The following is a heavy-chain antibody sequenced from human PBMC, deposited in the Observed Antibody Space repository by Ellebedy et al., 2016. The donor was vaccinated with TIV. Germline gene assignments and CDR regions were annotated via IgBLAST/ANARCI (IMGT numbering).Heavy chain of an antibody. CDR2: IKTTTGGGAT. V-gene: IGHV3-15*07. CDR3: NTELCSSGCFPGIY. J-gene: IGHJ4*02. D-gene: IGHD2-15*01. Sequence: PGGSLRLSCAASGFIFSNAWVNWVRQAPGKGLEWVGRIKTTTGGGATDYAAPVKGRFIISRDDSKNTLYLQMNSLKTEDTAVYYWNTELCSSGCFPGIYWGQGTLVTVSS. CDR1: GFIFSNAW.